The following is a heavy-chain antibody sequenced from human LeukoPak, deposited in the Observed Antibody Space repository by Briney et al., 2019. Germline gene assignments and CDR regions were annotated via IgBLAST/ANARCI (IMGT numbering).Heavy chain of an antibody. CDR1: GFTFTDTY. Sequence: GGSLRLSCAVSGFTFTDTYMTWIRQAPGKGLESLSYISPSGTDISYADSVKGRFTISRDNPKNTMNLQMNSLRAEDTAVYYCAKGGGSSGRSYYFDYWGQGALVTVSS. D-gene: IGHD6-19*01. CDR2: ISPSGTDI. J-gene: IGHJ4*02. CDR3: AKGGGSSGRSYYFDY. V-gene: IGHV3-11*04.